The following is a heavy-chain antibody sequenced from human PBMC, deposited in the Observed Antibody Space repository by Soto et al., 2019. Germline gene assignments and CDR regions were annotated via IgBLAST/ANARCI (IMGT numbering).Heavy chain of an antibody. Sequence: QVHLQESGPGLVKPSGTLSLTCDVSGGSVSSRYWWSWVRQSPGEGLEWIGAVFHSGSTNYNPSLKSRVTISIDKSKSQFSLKLTSVTAADTAVYYCATETYYNDGSAFRYFDLWGRGTLVTVSS. J-gene: IGHJ2*01. CDR3: ATETYYNDGSAFRYFDL. CDR2: VFHSGST. D-gene: IGHD3-22*01. CDR1: GGSVSSRYW. V-gene: IGHV4-4*02.